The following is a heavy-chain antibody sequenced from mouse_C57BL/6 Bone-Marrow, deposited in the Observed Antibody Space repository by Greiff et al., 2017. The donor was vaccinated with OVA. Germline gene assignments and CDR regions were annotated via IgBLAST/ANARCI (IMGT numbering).Heavy chain of an antibody. D-gene: IGHD1-1*01. V-gene: IGHV1-26*01. CDR1: GYTFTDYY. CDR2: INPNNGGT. Sequence: EVQLQQSGPELVKPGASVKISCKASGYTFTDYYMNWVKQSHGKSLEWIGDINPNNGGTSYNQKFKGKATLTVDKYSSTAYMELRSLTSEESAVYYCARGAVITTEEDAMEYWGKGTSVTVSS. J-gene: IGHJ4*01. CDR3: ARGAVITTEEDAMEY.